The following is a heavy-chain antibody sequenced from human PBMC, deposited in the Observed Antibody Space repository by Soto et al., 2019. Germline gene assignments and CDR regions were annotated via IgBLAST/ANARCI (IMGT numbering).Heavy chain of an antibody. CDR2: ISDSGGLT. J-gene: IGHJ3*02. CDR1: GFTFNTYW. Sequence: PGGSLRLSCAASGFTFNTYWMSWVRQAPERGLEWVSGISDSGGLTYNADSVKGRFTISRDNSKNTLYLQMNSLRAEDTALYYCARRAFGSSRSFDIWGQGTMVTVSS. V-gene: IGHV3-23*01. D-gene: IGHD6-6*01. CDR3: ARRAFGSSRSFDI.